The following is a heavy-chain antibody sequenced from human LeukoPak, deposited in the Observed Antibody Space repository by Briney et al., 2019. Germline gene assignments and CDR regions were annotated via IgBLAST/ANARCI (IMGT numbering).Heavy chain of an antibody. CDR2: ISSSSSTI. J-gene: IGHJ4*02. CDR3: ARDLDTAIGLFDY. D-gene: IGHD5-18*01. CDR1: GFTFSSYS. Sequence: GGSLRLSCAASGFTFSSYSMNWVRQAPGKGLEWVSYISSSSSTIYYADSVKGRFTISRDNAKNSLYLQMNSLRAEDTAVYYCARDLDTAIGLFDYWGQGTLVTVSS. V-gene: IGHV3-48*04.